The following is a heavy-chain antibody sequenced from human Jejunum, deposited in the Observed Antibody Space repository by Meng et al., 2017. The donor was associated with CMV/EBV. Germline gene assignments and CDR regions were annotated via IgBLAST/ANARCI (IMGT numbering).Heavy chain of an antibody. J-gene: IGHJ3*02. CDR3: ATQTGLGNDAYNI. Sequence: GSGYMFSFTWIGWVRQMPGKGLDWMCLIYPDDSNIKYSPSFQGQVTISADKSISTAYLQWSSLKASDTAMYYCATQTGLGNDAYNIWGQGTMVTVSS. D-gene: IGHD3/OR15-3a*01. CDR1: GYMFSFTW. V-gene: IGHV5-51*01. CDR2: IYPDDSNI.